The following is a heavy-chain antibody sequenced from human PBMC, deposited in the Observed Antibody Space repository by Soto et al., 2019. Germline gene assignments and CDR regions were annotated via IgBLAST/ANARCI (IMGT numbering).Heavy chain of an antibody. CDR2: MNPNSGNT. J-gene: IGHJ4*02. CDR3: ASAYYDFWSGEIPFDY. CDR1: GYTFTSYD. Sequence: ASVKVSCKASGYTFTSYDINWVRQATGQGLEWMGWMNPNSGNTGYAQKFQGRVTMTRNTSISTAYMELISLRSEDTAVYYCASAYYDFWSGEIPFDYWGQGTLVTVSS. V-gene: IGHV1-8*01. D-gene: IGHD3-3*01.